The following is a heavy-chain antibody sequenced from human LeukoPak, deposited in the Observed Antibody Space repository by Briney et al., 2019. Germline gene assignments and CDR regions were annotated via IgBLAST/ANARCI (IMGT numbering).Heavy chain of an antibody. D-gene: IGHD3-10*01. CDR3: AKDFPHYCKVPHGMDV. Sequence: GGSLRLSCAASGFGFGQYEMNWVRQAPGKGLEWIAYISVRAGTIYYGDSAEGRFTISRDDAKNSLYLQMNGLRVEDTAIYYCAKDFPHYCKVPHGMDVWGQGTTVTV. V-gene: IGHV3-48*03. CDR2: ISVRAGTI. CDR1: GFGFGQYE. J-gene: IGHJ6*02.